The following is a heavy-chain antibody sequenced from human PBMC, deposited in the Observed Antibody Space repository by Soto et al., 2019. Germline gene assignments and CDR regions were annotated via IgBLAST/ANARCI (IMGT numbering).Heavy chain of an antibody. CDR2: ISAYNGNT. CDR1: GYTFTSYG. J-gene: IGHJ4*02. Sequence: ASVKVSCKASGYTFTSYGISWVRQAPGQGLEWMGWISAYNGNTNYAQELQGRVTMTTDTSTSTAYMELRSLRSDDTAVYYCARGGKYSGYDYDFDYWGQGTLVTVSS. D-gene: IGHD5-12*01. CDR3: ARGGKYSGYDYDFDY. V-gene: IGHV1-18*04.